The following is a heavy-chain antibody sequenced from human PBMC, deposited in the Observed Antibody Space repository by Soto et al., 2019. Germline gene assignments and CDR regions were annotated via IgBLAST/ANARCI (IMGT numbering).Heavy chain of an antibody. CDR3: ARRAIQPEHGKNYYYYGMDV. J-gene: IGHJ6*02. CDR2: IDPSDSYT. D-gene: IGHD5-18*01. V-gene: IGHV5-10-1*01. CDR1: GYSFTSYW. Sequence: PGESLKISCKGSGYSFTSYWISWVRQMPGKGLEWMGRIDPSDSYTNYSPSFQGHVTISADKSISTAYLQWSSLKASDTAMYYCARRAIQPEHGKNYYYYGMDVWGQGTTVTVSS.